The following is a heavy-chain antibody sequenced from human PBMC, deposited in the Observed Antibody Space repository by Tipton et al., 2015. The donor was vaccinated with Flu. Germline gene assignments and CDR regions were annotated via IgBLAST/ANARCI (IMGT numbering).Heavy chain of an antibody. V-gene: IGHV3-53*01. CDR1: GFTVSSNY. Sequence: SLRLSCAASGFTVSSNYMSWVRQAPGKGLEWVSVIYSGGSTYYADSVKGRFTISRDNSKNTLHLQMNSLRAEDTAVYYCARVSGGGYYFDYWGQGTLVTVSS. D-gene: IGHD2-15*01. CDR3: ARVSGGGYYFDY. J-gene: IGHJ4*02. CDR2: IYSGGST.